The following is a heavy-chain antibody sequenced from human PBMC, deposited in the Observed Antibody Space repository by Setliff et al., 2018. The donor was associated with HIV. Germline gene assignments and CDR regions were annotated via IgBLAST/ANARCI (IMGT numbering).Heavy chain of an antibody. CDR2: IYHSEYT. CDR3: ARWGDGYNSYDS. V-gene: IGHV4-4*02. CDR1: GGSISSDNW. D-gene: IGHD5-12*01. J-gene: IGHJ4*02. Sequence: SETLSLTCAVSGGSISSDNWWTWVRQAPGKGLEWIGEIYHSEYTNYNPSLKSRVTMSVDTSKNQFFLKLSSVTAADAAVYYCARWGDGYNSYDSWGQGTLVTVSS.